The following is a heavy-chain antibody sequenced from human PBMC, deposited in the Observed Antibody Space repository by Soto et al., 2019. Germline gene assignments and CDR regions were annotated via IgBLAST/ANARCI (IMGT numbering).Heavy chain of an antibody. D-gene: IGHD5-12*01. V-gene: IGHV3-23*01. CDR2: ISDSGGAT. CDR3: AKTVERWLQLRDY. J-gene: IGHJ4*02. Sequence: EVQLLESGGGLVQPGGSLRVSCAASGFSFSTYAMSWVRQAPGKGPEWVSGISDSGGATFYADSVKGRFTISRDNSMNTLYLQMNSLRAEDTAVYYCAKTVERWLQLRDYWGQGTLVTVSS. CDR1: GFSFSTYA.